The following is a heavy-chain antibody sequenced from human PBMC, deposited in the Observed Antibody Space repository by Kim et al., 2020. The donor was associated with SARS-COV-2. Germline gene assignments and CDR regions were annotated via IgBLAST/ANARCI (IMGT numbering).Heavy chain of an antibody. D-gene: IGHD2-2*01. CDR3: AKDHCSSTSCYGDY. V-gene: IGHV3-23*01. Sequence: STYSADTVKGRFTISRDNAKNTLYLQMNSLRAEDTAVYYCAKDHCSSTSCYGDYWGQGTLVTVSS. J-gene: IGHJ4*02. CDR2: ST.